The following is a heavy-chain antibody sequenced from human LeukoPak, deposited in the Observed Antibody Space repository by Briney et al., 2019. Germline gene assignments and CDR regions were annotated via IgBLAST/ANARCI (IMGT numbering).Heavy chain of an antibody. D-gene: IGHD3-10*01. CDR2: ISSSGSTI. CDR1: GFTFSSYE. V-gene: IGHV3-48*03. CDR3: ARDYYGSGSYLGTADY. J-gene: IGHJ4*02. Sequence: PGGSLRLSCAASGFTFSSYEMNWVRQAPGKGLEWVSYISSSGSTIYYADSVKGRFTISRDNAKNSLYLQMNSLRAEDTAVYYCARDYYGSGSYLGTADYWGQGTLVTVSS.